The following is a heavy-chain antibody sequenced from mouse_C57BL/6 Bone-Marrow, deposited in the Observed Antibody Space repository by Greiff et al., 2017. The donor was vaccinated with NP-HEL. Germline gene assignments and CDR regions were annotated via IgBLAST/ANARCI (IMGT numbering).Heavy chain of an antibody. V-gene: IGHV1-59*01. J-gene: IGHJ3*01. D-gene: IGHD3-2*02. CDR3: ARKAYSSGYGWFAY. Sequence: QVQLQQSGAELVRPGTSVKLSCKASGYTFTSYWMHWVKQRPGQGLEWIGVIDPSDSYTNYNQKFKGKATLTVDTSSSTAYMQLSSLTSEDSAVYYCARKAYSSGYGWFAYWGQGTLVTVSA. CDR2: IDPSDSYT. CDR1: GYTFTSYW.